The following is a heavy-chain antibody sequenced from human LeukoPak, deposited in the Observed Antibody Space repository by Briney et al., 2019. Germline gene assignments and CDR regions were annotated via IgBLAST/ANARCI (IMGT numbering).Heavy chain of an antibody. Sequence: TSETLSLTCTVSGGSISTSNYYWGWIRQPPGKGLEWIGSIYYSGSTYYNPSLKSRVTISVDTSKNQFSLKLSSVTAADTAVYYCATTGADYWGQGTLVTVSS. J-gene: IGHJ4*02. V-gene: IGHV4-39*01. CDR3: ATTGADY. CDR2: IYYSGST. CDR1: GGSISTSNYY. D-gene: IGHD4/OR15-4a*01.